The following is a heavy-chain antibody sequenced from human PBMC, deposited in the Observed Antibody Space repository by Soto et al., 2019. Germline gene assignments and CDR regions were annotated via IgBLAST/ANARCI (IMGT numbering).Heavy chain of an antibody. Sequence: ASVKVSCKASGYTFIRYGITWVRQAPGQGLEWVGWISPYNDYTNYAQNLQGRVSMTTDTSTNTVYMELRGLIPDDTALYYCARGGYYDNVWGKLSHYGLDVWGQGTTVTVSS. CDR1: GYTFIRYG. CDR2: ISPYNDYT. V-gene: IGHV1-18*01. J-gene: IGHJ6*02. D-gene: IGHD3-16*01. CDR3: ARGGYYDNVWGKLSHYGLDV.